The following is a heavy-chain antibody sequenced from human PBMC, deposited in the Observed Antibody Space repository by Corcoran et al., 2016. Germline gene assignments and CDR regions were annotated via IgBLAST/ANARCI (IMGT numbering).Heavy chain of an antibody. J-gene: IGHJ6*02. CDR2: INHEGST. V-gene: IGHV4-34*01. D-gene: IGHD4-17*01. CDR1: GGSFSGYY. Sequence: QVQLQQGGAGLLKPSETLSLTCAVYGGSFSGYYWSWIRQPPGKGLGWIGEINHEGSTNYNPSLKSRVPISVDTSKNQSSRTLSSVPAADTAVYYCARGSLLYGDYVLYYYGMDVWGQGTTVTVSS. CDR3: ARGSLLYGDYVLYYYGMDV.